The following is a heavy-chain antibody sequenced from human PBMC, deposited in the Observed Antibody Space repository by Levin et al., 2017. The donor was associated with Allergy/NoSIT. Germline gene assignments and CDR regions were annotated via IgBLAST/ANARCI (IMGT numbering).Heavy chain of an antibody. CDR1: GYRFTTYW. Sequence: GESLKISCQGSGYRFTTYWIGWVRQMPGKGLEWMGSIYPGDSDTRYSPSFQGQVTISADKSISTAYLQWSSLKASDTAMYYCARLGSSYFGNWFDPWGQGTLVTVSS. V-gene: IGHV5-51*01. D-gene: IGHD6-13*01. CDR2: IYPGDSDT. J-gene: IGHJ5*02. CDR3: ARLGSSYFGNWFDP.